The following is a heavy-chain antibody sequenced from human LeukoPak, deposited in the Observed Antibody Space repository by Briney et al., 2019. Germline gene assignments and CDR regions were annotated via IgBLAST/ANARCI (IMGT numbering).Heavy chain of an antibody. CDR3: ARDGAIFGVVISYDY. Sequence: GGSLRLSCAASGFTFSSYWMSWVRQVPGKGLEWVANIKQDGSEKYYVDSVKGRFTISRDNAKNSLYLQMNSLRAEDTAVYYCARDGAIFGVVISYDYWGQGTLVTVSS. CDR1: GFTFSSYW. J-gene: IGHJ4*02. CDR2: IKQDGSEK. D-gene: IGHD3-3*01. V-gene: IGHV3-7*01.